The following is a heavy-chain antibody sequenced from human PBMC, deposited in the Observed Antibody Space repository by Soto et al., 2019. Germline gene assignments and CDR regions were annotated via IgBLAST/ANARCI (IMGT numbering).Heavy chain of an antibody. CDR2: IIPIFGTA. CDR1: GGTFSSYA. J-gene: IGHJ6*02. V-gene: IGHV1-69*13. Sequence: ASVKVSCKASGGTFSSYAISWVRQAPGQGLEWMGGIIPIFGTANYAQKFQGRVTITADESTSTAYMELSGLRSEDTAVYYCARDNCSSTSCYPILWNYYYGMDVWGQGTTVTVS. D-gene: IGHD2-2*01. CDR3: ARDNCSSTSCYPILWNYYYGMDV.